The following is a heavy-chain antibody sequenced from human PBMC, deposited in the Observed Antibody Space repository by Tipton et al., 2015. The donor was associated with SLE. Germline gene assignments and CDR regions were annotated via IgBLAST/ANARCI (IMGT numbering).Heavy chain of an antibody. J-gene: IGHJ5*02. V-gene: IGHV4-38-2*02. CDR2: IYHSGGT. D-gene: IGHD6-13*01. CDR3: ARDGSSWYNWFDP. Sequence: LRLSCTVSGYSISSGYYWGWIRQSPGKGLEWIGSIYHSGGTYYNPSLKSRVTISVDTSKNQFSLKLSSVTAADTAVYYCARDGSSWYNWFDPWGQGTRVTVSS. CDR1: GYSISSGYY.